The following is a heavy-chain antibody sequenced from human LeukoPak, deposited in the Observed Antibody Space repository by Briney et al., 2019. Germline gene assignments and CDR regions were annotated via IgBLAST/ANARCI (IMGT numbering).Heavy chain of an antibody. CDR1: GYTFTSYG. D-gene: IGHD3-3*01. V-gene: IGHV1-18*01. CDR2: ISAYNGNT. J-gene: IGHJ5*02. Sequence: EASVKVSCKASGYTFTSYGISWVRQAPGQGLEWMGWISAYNGNTNYAQKLQGRVTMTTDTSTSTAYMELRSLRSDDTAVYYCARVYRFFGVVWGVVDPWGQGTLVTVSS. CDR3: ARVYRFFGVVWGVVDP.